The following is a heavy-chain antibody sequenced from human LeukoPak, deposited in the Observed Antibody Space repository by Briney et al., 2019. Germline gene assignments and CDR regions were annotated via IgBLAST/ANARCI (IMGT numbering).Heavy chain of an antibody. CDR2: IYYSGST. CDR3: ARVVGSSGWVDY. V-gene: IGHV4-59*01. D-gene: IGHD6-19*01. CDR1: GGSISSYY. J-gene: IGHJ4*02. Sequence: PSENLSLTCTVSGGSISSYYWSWIRQPPGKGLEWIGYIYYSGSTNYNPSLKSRVTISVDTSKNQFSLKLSSVTAADTAVYYCARVVGSSGWVDYWGQGTLVTVSS.